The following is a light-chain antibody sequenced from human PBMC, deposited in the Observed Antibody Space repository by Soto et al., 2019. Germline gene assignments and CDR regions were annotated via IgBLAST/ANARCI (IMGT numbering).Light chain of an antibody. Sequence: DIQMTQSPSTLSASVGDRVTITCRASQSISSWLAWYQQKPGKAPKLLIYKASSLESGVPSRFSGSGSGTEFTLTISSLQPDAFATYYCQQYKSYWTFGQGTKVEIK. V-gene: IGKV1-5*03. J-gene: IGKJ1*01. CDR2: KAS. CDR1: QSISSW. CDR3: QQYKSYWT.